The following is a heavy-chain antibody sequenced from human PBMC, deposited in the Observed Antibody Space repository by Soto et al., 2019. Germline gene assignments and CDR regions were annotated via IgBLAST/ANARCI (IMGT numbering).Heavy chain of an antibody. CDR3: ARDEYYYDSSGTYGMDV. CDR2: IIPIFGTA. CDR1: GGTFSSYS. J-gene: IGHJ6*02. Sequence: SVKVSCKASGGTFSSYSISWVRQAPGQGLEWMGGIIPIFGTANYAQKFQGRVTITADESTSTAYMELSSLRSEDTAVYYCARDEYYYDSSGTYGMDVWGQGTTVTVSS. D-gene: IGHD3-22*01. V-gene: IGHV1-69*13.